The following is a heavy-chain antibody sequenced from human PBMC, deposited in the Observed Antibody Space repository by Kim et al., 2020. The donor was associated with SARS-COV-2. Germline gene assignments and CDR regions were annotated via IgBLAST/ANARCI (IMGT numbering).Heavy chain of an antibody. J-gene: IGHJ5*02. CDR2: INHSGST. D-gene: IGHD3-10*01. Sequence: SETLSLTCAVYGGSFSGYYWSWIRQPPGKGLEWIGEINHSGSTNYNPSLKSRVTISVDTSKNQFSLKLSSVTAADTAVYYCARPGGLGRNWFDPWGQGTLVNVSS. V-gene: IGHV4-34*01. CDR3: ARPGGLGRNWFDP. CDR1: GGSFSGYY.